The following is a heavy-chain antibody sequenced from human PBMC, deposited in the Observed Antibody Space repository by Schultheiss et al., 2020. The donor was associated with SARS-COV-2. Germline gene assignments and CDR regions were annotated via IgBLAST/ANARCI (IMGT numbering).Heavy chain of an antibody. CDR2: IYTSGST. D-gene: IGHD2-2*01. CDR1: GGSISSYY. CDR3: ARSVVPAAYFDY. Sequence: SETLSLTCTVSGGSISSYYWSWIRQPPGKGLEWIGRIYTSGSTNYNPSLKSRVTISVDTSKNQFSLKLSSVTAADTAVYYCARSVVPAAYFDYWGQGTPVTVSS. J-gene: IGHJ4*02. V-gene: IGHV4-4*07.